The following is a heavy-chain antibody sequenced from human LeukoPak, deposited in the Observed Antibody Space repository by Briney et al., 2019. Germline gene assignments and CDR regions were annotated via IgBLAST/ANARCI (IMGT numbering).Heavy chain of an antibody. CDR1: GGSISSYY. J-gene: IGHJ5*02. CDR3: ARRAASGYWFDP. D-gene: IGHD7-27*01. V-gene: IGHV4-59*08. Sequence: SETLSLTCTVSGGSISSYYWSWIRQPPGKGLEWIGYIYYSGSTNYNPSLKSRVTISVDTSKNQFSLKLSSVTAADTAVYYCARRAASGYWFDPWGQGTLVTVSS. CDR2: IYYSGST.